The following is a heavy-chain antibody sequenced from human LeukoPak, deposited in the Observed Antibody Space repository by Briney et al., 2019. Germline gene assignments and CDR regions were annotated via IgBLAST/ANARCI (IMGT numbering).Heavy chain of an antibody. CDR2: INPNSGGT. CDR1: GYTFTGYY. V-gene: IGHV1-2*02. CDR3: ARGDKREFGGVIVNFDY. D-gene: IGHD3-16*02. J-gene: IGHJ4*02. Sequence: ASVKVSCTASGYTFTGYYMHWVRQAPGQGLEWMGWINPNSGGTNYAQKFQGRVTMTRDTTISTAYMELSRLRSDDTAVYYCARGDKREFGGVIVNFDYWGQGTLVTVSS.